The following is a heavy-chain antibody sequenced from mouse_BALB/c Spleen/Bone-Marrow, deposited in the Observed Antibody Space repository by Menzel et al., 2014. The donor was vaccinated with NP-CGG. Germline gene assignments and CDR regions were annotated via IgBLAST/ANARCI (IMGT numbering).Heavy chain of an antibody. D-gene: IGHD2-3*01. Sequence: SCAASGFKVSDYDMSWVRQAPGKGLEWVSTIGTPNGSTYYADSVKGRFTISRDNSKNTLYLQMNSLRAEDTAVYYCAGMVDGSARIFVDHQVDYWGQGTLVTVS. CDR2: IGTPNGST. J-gene: IGHJ4*01. CDR3: AGMVDGSARIFVDHQVDY. V-gene: IGHV5-17*01. CDR1: GFKVSDYD.